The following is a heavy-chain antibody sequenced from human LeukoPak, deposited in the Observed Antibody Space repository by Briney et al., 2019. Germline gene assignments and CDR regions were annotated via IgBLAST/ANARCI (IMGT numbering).Heavy chain of an antibody. V-gene: IGHV3-53*01. J-gene: IGHJ6*02. CDR3: ARDHQIPAAIEHYYYYGMDV. D-gene: IGHD2-2*01. CDR1: GFTVSSNY. Sequence: GGSLRLSCAASGFTVSSNYMSWVRQAPGKGLEWVSVIYSGGSTYYADSVKGRVTISRDNSKNTLYLQMNSLRAEDTAVYYCARDHQIPAAIEHYYYYGMDVWGQGTTVTVSS. CDR2: IYSGGST.